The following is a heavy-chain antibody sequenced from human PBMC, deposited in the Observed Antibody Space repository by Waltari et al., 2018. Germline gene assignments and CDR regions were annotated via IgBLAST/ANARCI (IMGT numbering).Heavy chain of an antibody. CDR3: ARVGAPYNSDGWFDP. V-gene: IGHV3-30*04. D-gene: IGHD1-20*01. CDR1: GFTLGNHA. J-gene: IGHJ5*02. CDR2: ISYDEDNK. Sequence: QVQLVESGGGVVQPGRSLRLSCTVSGFTLGNHAFHWVRQAPGKGLEWVALISYDEDNKQYADYVKGRFTISRDNSKNTVYLQMNSLRPEDTAIYYCARVGAPYNSDGWFDPWGQGTRVTVSS.